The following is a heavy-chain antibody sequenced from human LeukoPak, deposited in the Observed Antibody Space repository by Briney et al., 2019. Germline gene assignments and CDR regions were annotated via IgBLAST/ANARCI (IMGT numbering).Heavy chain of an antibody. J-gene: IGHJ6*01. CDR1: GFTFSGYW. V-gene: IGHV3-74*01. CDR2: LNTDGSST. D-gene: IGHD3-16*01. Sequence: GGFLRLSCAASGFTFSGYWMHWVRQVPGKGLVWVSRLNTDGSSTSYADSVKGRFTISRDNAKNTLYLQMNSLRAEDTAVYYCARDDAFRGVAMDVWGQGTTVTVSS. CDR3: ARDDAFRGVAMDV.